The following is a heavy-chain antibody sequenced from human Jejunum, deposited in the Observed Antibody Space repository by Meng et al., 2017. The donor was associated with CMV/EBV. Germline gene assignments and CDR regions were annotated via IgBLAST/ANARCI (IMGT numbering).Heavy chain of an antibody. Sequence: SVISSYWSWTRQPPGKGLEWIGHVYHTVTTNYNPSLKSRVTISVDTSKNQFSLRLSSVTAADTAVYYCARGRYCSSTSCYPFEYWGQGTRVTVSS. J-gene: IGHJ4*02. CDR2: VYHTVTT. D-gene: IGHD2-2*01. V-gene: IGHV4-59*02. CDR3: ARGRYCSSTSCYPFEY. CDR1: SVISSY.